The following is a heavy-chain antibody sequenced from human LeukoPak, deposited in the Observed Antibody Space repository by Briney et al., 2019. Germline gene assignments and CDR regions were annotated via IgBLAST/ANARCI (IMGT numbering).Heavy chain of an antibody. J-gene: IGHJ4*02. CDR2: ISGSGGDT. D-gene: IGHD3-22*01. V-gene: IGHV3-23*01. Sequence: PGGSLRLSCAASGFTFSTYATTWVRQAPGKGLEWVAAISGSGGDTYYADSVKGRFTVSRDNAKNTLYLQMNSLRAEDTALYYCAKDTLLLLYWGQGTLVTVSS. CDR1: GFTFSTYA. CDR3: AKDTLLLLY.